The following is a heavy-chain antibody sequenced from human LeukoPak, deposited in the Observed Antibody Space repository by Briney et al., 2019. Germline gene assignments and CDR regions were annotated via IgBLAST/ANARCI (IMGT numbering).Heavy chain of an antibody. CDR3: ARPGGAFWSGYFDAFDI. D-gene: IGHD3-3*01. Sequence: GESLKISCKGSGYSFTNYWIGWVRQMPGKGLEWVGIIYPGDSDARYSPSFQGQVTISADKSINTSYLQWSSLKASDTAMYYCARPGGAFWSGYFDAFDIWGRGTMVTVSS. V-gene: IGHV5-51*01. CDR1: GYSFTNYW. J-gene: IGHJ3*02. CDR2: IYPGDSDA.